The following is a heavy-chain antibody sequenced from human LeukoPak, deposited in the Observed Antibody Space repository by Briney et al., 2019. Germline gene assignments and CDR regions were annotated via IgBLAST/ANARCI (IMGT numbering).Heavy chain of an antibody. CDR1: GGSISSSTYY. J-gene: IGHJ4*02. D-gene: IGHD6-19*01. Sequence: SETLSLTCTVSGGSISSSTYYWGWIRQPPGKGLEWIGSIYYSGSTSYYPSLKSRVTISVDTSKNQFSLRLSSVTAADTAVFYCARQGDGSDWPHFDSWCQGTLVTVSS. V-gene: IGHV4-39*01. CDR3: ARQGDGSDWPHFDS. CDR2: IYYSGST.